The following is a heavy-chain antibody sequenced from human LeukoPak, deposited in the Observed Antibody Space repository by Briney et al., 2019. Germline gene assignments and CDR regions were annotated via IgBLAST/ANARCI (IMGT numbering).Heavy chain of an antibody. CDR3: ARGRWVTMVRGASQAGRHWFDP. J-gene: IGHJ5*02. D-gene: IGHD3-10*01. CDR1: GGSISSYY. Sequence: KPSETLSLTCSVSGGSISSYYWSWIRQPPGKGLEWIGEINHSGSTNYNPSLKSRVTISVDTSKNQFSLKLSSVTAADTAVYYCARGRWVTMVRGASQAGRHWFDPWGQGTLVTVSS. V-gene: IGHV4-34*01. CDR2: INHSGST.